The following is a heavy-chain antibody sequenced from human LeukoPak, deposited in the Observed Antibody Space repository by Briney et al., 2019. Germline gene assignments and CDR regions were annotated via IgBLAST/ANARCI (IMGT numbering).Heavy chain of an antibody. V-gene: IGHV3-23*01. CDR1: GFTFSSYV. CDR2: ISGSGGST. D-gene: IGHD3-22*01. J-gene: IGHJ4*02. CDR3: AKGSRYYYDSSGSLDY. Sequence: GGSLRLSCAASGFTFSSYVMSWVRQAPGKGLEWVSAISGSGGSTYYADSVKGRFTISRDNSKNTLYLQMNSLRAEDTAVYYCAKGSRYYYDSSGSLDYWGQGTLVTVSS.